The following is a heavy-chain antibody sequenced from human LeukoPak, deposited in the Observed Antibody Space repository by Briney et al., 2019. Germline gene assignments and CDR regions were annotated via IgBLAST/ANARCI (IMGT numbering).Heavy chain of an antibody. CDR3: ARASSSSLGFGDCFDY. CDR2: IYYSGST. J-gene: IGHJ4*02. Sequence: SETLSLTCTVSGGSISSYYWSWIRQPPGKGLEWIGYIYYSGSTNYNPSLKSRVTISVDTSKNQFSLKLSSVTAADTAVYYCARASSSSLGFGDCFDYWGQGTLVTVSS. V-gene: IGHV4-59*01. D-gene: IGHD6-6*01. CDR1: GGSISSYY.